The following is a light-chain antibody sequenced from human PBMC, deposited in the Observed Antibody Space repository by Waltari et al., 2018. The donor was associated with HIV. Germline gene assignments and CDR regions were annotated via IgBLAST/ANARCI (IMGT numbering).Light chain of an antibody. CDR3: QQYNNWQYT. CDR1: QSVSSN. J-gene: IGKJ2*01. Sequence: EILMTQSPATLSVSPGERATLSCRASQSVSSNLARYQQKPGQAPRLLLYGTSTRATGIPARFSGSGSGTEFTLTISSLQSEDFAVYYCQQYNNWQYTFGQGTKLEIK. CDR2: GTS. V-gene: IGKV3-15*01.